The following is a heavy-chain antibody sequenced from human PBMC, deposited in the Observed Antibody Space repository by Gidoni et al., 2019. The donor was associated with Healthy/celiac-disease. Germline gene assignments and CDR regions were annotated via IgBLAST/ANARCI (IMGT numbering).Heavy chain of an antibody. CDR2: IYPGDSDT. D-gene: IGHD5-12*01. J-gene: IGHJ4*02. V-gene: IGHV5-51*03. CDR1: GSSFTSSW. CDR3: ARLARYSGYGIFDY. Sequence: EVQLVQSGPEVKKPGESLKISCKGSGSSFTSSWIGWVRQMPGKGLEWMGIIYPGDSDTRYRQAFQGKVTISADKSISTAYLQWSSLKASDTAMYYCARLARYSGYGIFDYWGQGTLVTVCS.